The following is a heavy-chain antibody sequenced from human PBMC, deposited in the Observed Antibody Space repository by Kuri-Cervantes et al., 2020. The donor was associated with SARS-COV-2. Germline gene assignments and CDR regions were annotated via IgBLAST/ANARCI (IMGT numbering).Heavy chain of an antibody. D-gene: IGHD6-19*01. Sequence: SETLSLTCAVYGGSFSGYYWSWIRQPPGKGLEWIGEINHSGSTNYNPSLKSRVTISVDTSKNQFSLKLSSVTAADTAVYYCARADPPQYSSGWYPGGNWFDPWGQGTLVTVSS. CDR2: INHSGST. J-gene: IGHJ5*02. CDR3: ARADPPQYSSGWYPGGNWFDP. CDR1: GGSFSGYY. V-gene: IGHV4-34*01.